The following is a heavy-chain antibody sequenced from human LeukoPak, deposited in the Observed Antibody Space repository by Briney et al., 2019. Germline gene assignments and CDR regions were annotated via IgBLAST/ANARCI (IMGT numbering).Heavy chain of an antibody. CDR3: ARDTVEKAFDI. CDR1: GFTFSSYG. D-gene: IGHD4-23*01. CDR2: ISYDGSNK. J-gene: IGHJ3*02. V-gene: IGHV3-30*03. Sequence: GRSLRLSCAASGFTFSSYGMHWVRQAPGKGLEWVAVISYDGSNKYYADSVKGRFTISRDNAKNTLYLQMNSLRAEDTAVYYCARDTVEKAFDIWGQGTMVTVSS.